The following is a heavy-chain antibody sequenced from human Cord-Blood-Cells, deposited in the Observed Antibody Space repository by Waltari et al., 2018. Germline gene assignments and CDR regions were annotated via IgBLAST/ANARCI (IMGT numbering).Heavy chain of an antibody. V-gene: IGHV4-39*01. CDR2: IYYSGST. CDR1: GGSISSSSYY. D-gene: IGHD6-6*01. CDR3: ARIGSYSSSSGDAFDI. Sequence: QLQLQESGPGLVKPSETLSLTCTVSGGSISSSSYYWGWLRQPPGKGLEWIGSIYYSGSTYYNPSLKSRVTISVDTSKNQFSRKLSSVTAADTAVYYCARIGSYSSSSGDAFDIWGQGTMVTVSS. J-gene: IGHJ3*02.